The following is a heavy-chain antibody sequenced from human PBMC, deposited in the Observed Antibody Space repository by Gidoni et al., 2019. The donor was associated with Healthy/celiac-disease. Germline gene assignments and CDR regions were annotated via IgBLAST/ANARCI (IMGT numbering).Heavy chain of an antibody. J-gene: IGHJ6*03. D-gene: IGHD3-22*01. CDR3: ARGDRDDYDSSGYFSDYYYYYYMDV. CDR1: GFTFRSYG. V-gene: IGHV3-48*02. CDR2: ISSSSSTI. Sequence: EVQLVESGGGLVQPGGSLRLSCSSSGFTFRSYGMHWVRQAPGKGLGGVSYISSSSSTIYYADSVKGRFTISRDNAKNSLYLQMNSLRDEDTAVYYCARGDRDDYDSSGYFSDYYYYYYMDVWGKGTTVTVSS.